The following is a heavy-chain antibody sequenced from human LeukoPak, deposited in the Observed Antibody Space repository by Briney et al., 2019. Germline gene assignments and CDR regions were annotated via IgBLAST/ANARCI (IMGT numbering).Heavy chain of an antibody. J-gene: IGHJ4*02. V-gene: IGHV3-11*04. CDR2: ISSSGSTI. Sequence: GGSLRLSCAASGFTFSDYYMSWIRQAPGKGLEWVSYISSSGSTIYYADSVKGRFTISRDNSKNTLYLQMNSLRAEDTAVYYCARDSSYYGSGSYYRGPDYWGQGTLVTVSS. D-gene: IGHD3-10*01. CDR1: GFTFSDYY. CDR3: ARDSSYYGSGSYYRGPDY.